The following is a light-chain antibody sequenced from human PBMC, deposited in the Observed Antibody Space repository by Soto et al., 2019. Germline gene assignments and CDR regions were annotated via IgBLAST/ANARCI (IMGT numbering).Light chain of an antibody. Sequence: DIQMTQSPSSLSASVGDRVTITCQASQYISTYLNWYQHKSGKAPKLLIYDTSNLQAGVPSRFSGSGSGTDFTFTISSLQPEDIGTYYCQQYDNLFTFGPATKVDIK. CDR2: DTS. CDR1: QYISTY. CDR3: QQYDNLFT. V-gene: IGKV1-33*01. J-gene: IGKJ3*01.